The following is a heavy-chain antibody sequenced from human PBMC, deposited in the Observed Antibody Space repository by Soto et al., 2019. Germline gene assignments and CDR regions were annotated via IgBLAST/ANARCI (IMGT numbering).Heavy chain of an antibody. D-gene: IGHD2-2*01. V-gene: IGHV4-59*12. CDR1: GGSISSYY. Sequence: SETLSLTCTVSGGSISSYYWSWIRQPPGKGLEWIGYMSYSGSTYYNPSLKSRVTISVDTSKNQFSLKLSSVTAADTAVYYCARVPDYWGQAILVTVSS. J-gene: IGHJ4*02. CDR2: MSYSGST. CDR3: ARVPDY.